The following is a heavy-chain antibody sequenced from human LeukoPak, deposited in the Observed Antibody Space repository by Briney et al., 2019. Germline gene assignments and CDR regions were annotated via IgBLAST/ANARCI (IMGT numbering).Heavy chain of an antibody. Sequence: GGSLRLSCVVSGFTLSSYAMSWVRQAPGKGLEWVANIKQDGSEKYYVDSVKGRFTISRDNAKNSLYLQMNSLRAEDTAVYYCARYYDVLTGYHFYFDYWGQGTVVTVSS. V-gene: IGHV3-7*01. D-gene: IGHD3-9*01. J-gene: IGHJ4*02. CDR3: ARYYDVLTGYHFYFDY. CDR2: IKQDGSEK. CDR1: GFTLSSYA.